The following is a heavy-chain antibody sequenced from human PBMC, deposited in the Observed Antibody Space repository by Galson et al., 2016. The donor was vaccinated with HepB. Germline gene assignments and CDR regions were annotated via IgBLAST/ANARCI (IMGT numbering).Heavy chain of an antibody. Sequence: LTCTVSGGSLSTDDYFWNWIRQPPGKGLEWIAYIYSTGSTYYNPSLKSRVLISVDTSKSQFSLKLTSVTAADTAVYFCARGDTSMVGIDSWGQGSLVTVSS. CDR3: ARGDTSMVGIDS. J-gene: IGHJ4*02. D-gene: IGHD5-18*01. V-gene: IGHV4-30-4*01. CDR1: GGSLSTDDYF. CDR2: IYSTGST.